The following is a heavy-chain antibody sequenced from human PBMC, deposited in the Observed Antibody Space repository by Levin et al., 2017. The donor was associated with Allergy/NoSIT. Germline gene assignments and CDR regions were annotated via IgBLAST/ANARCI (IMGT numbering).Heavy chain of an antibody. CDR1: GFTFSSYA. CDR3: ARDGFQLTYCSSTSCPSYYFDY. J-gene: IGHJ4*02. Sequence: GGSLRLSCAASGFTFSSYAMHWVRQAPGKGLEWVAVISYDGSNKYYADSVKGRFTISRDNSKNTLYLQMNSLRAEDTAVYYCARDGFQLTYCSSTSCPSYYFDYWGQGTLVTVSS. CDR2: ISYDGSNK. D-gene: IGHD2-2*01. V-gene: IGHV3-30-3*01.